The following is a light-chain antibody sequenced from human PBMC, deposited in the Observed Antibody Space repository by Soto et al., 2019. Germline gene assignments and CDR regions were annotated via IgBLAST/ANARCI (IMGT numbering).Light chain of an antibody. Sequence: QSVLTQPRSVSGSPGQSVTISCTGISSGVGRSNYASWYQHHPGKAPQLVIYDVSKRPSGVPDRFTGSKSGGTTSLTISGLQPEDEADYFCCSYAGTYTWVFGGGTKLTVL. V-gene: IGLV2-11*01. CDR2: DVS. J-gene: IGLJ3*02. CDR1: SSGVGRSNY. CDR3: CSYAGTYTWV.